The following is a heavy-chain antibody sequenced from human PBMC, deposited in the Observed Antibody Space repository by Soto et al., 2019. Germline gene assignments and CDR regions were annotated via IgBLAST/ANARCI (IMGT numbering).Heavy chain of an antibody. Sequence: EVQLLESGGGLGQPGGSLRLSCAASGFTFSSYAMSWVRQAPGKGLEWVSAISGSGGSTYYADSVKGRFTISRDNSKNTLYLQMNSLRAEDTAVYYCAKDLVGYCSSTSCYGAFDIWGQGTMVTVSS. CDR2: ISGSGGST. D-gene: IGHD2-2*01. CDR1: GFTFSSYA. V-gene: IGHV3-23*01. CDR3: AKDLVGYCSSTSCYGAFDI. J-gene: IGHJ3*02.